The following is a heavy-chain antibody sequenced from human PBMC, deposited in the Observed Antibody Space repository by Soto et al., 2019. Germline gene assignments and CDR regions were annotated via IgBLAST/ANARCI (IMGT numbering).Heavy chain of an antibody. D-gene: IGHD1-7*01. CDR1: GGSFTSNNW. V-gene: IGHV4-4*02. Sequence: SETLSLTCAVPGGSFTSNNWWTWVRQPPGQGLEWIGEIYRTGSTNYNPSLKSRVTISLDKSENQFSLKVTSLTAADTAVYYCASRDPGTSVDYWGQGTLVTVSS. J-gene: IGHJ4*02. CDR2: IYRTGST. CDR3: ASRDPGTSVDY.